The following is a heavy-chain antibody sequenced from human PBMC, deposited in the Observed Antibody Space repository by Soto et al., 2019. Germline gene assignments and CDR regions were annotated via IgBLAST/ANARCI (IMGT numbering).Heavy chain of an antibody. D-gene: IGHD1-26*01. J-gene: IGHJ4*02. CDR1: RFTFSSYA. V-gene: IGHV3-23*01. Sequence: GGSLRLSCADSRFTFSSYAMSWVRQAPGKGLEWVSGISGSGGSTYYADSVKGRFTISRDNSKNTLYLQMNSLRAEDTAVYYCAKRNSGSFSNPFDYWGQGTLVTVSS. CDR2: ISGSGGST. CDR3: AKRNSGSFSNPFDY.